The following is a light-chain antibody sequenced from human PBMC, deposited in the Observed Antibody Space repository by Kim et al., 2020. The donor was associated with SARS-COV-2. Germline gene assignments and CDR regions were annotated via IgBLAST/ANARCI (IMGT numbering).Light chain of an antibody. J-gene: IGKJ5*01. CDR3: QQYDKWPMT. CDR2: GAS. V-gene: IGKV3-15*01. CDR1: QDISSN. Sequence: EIVMTQSPVTLSVSPGERATLTCWASQDISSNLAWYQQKPGQAPRLLIYGASTRATGTPARFSGSGSGTEFTLTITGLQSEDFAVYHCQQYDKWPMTFGQGTRLEIK.